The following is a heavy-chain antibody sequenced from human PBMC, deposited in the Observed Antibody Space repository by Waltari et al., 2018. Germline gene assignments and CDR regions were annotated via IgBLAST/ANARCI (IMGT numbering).Heavy chain of an antibody. V-gene: IGHV4-34*01. CDR1: GGSFSGYY. J-gene: IGHJ6*02. Sequence: QMQLQQWGAGLLKPSETLSLTCAVYGGSFSGYYWSWIRQPPGKGLGWIGEINHSGSTNYNPSLKSRVTISVDTSKNQFSLKLSSVTAADTAVYYCARDSPRITIFGVRHYYYGMDVWGQGTTVTVSS. CDR2: INHSGST. CDR3: ARDSPRITIFGVRHYYYGMDV. D-gene: IGHD3-3*01.